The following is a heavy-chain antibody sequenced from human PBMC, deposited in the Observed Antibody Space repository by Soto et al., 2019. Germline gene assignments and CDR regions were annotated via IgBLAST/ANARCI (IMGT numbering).Heavy chain of an antibody. CDR2: INPNSGGT. V-gene: IGHV1-2*04. Sequence: ASVKVSCKASGYTFTGYYMHWVRQAPGQGLEWMGWINPNSGGTNYAQKFQGWVTMTRDTSISTAYMELSRLRSDDTAVYYCARDAGYSYGNYYYYGMDVWGQGTTVTVSS. J-gene: IGHJ6*02. CDR3: ARDAGYSYGNYYYYGMDV. CDR1: GYTFTGYY. D-gene: IGHD5-18*01.